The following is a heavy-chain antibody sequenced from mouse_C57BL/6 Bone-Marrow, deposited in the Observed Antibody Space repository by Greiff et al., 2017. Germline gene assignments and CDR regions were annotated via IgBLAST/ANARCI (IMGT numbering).Heavy chain of an antibody. V-gene: IGHV2-4*01. CDR1: GFSLTSYG. J-gene: IGHJ4*01. Sequence: VQLQQSGPGLVQPSQSPSITCTVSGFSLTSYGVHWVRQPPGKGLEWLGVIWSGGSTDYNAAFISRLSISKDNSKSQVFFKMNSLQADYTAIYYCAKNLIYYARGYAMDYWGQGTSVTVSS. CDR2: IWSGGST. D-gene: IGHD1-1*01. CDR3: AKNLIYYARGYAMDY.